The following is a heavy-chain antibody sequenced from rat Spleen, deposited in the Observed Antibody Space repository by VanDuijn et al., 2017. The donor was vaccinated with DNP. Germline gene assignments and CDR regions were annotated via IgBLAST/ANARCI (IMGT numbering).Heavy chain of an antibody. Sequence: QVQLKESGPGLVQPSQTLSLTCTVSGFSLASYTVSWVRQPPGKGLEWIAAISSGGTTYYSSPLQSRLSVSRDTSKSQVLLKMNSLQTEDTAIYFCTRDWGSGSHHFDYWGQGVLVTVSS. D-gene: IGHD4-6*01. CDR2: ISSGGTT. V-gene: IGHV2-6*01. J-gene: IGHJ2*01. CDR1: GFSLASYT. CDR3: TRDWGSGSHHFDY.